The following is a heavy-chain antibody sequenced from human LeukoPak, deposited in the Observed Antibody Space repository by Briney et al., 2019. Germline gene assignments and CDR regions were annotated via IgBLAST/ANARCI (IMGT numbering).Heavy chain of an antibody. D-gene: IGHD3-9*01. CDR1: GYSISSGYY. CDR3: VRPDDNSFDF. CDR2: IYYSGST. J-gene: IGHJ3*01. Sequence: SETLSLTCTVSGYSISSGYYWGWIRQPPGKGLEWIGSIYYSGSTYDNPSLKSRVTISVDTSKNQFSLKLSSVTAADTAVYYCVRPDDNSFDFWGQGTMVTVSS. V-gene: IGHV4-38-2*02.